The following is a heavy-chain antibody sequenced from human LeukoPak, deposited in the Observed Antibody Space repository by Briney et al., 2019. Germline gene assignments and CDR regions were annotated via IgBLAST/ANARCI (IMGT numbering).Heavy chain of an antibody. CDR2: ISGSGGST. CDR1: GFTFSSYA. J-gene: IGHJ5*02. CDR3: AKDRGGYSGYDLIPWFDP. D-gene: IGHD5-12*01. Sequence: GGSLRLSCAASGFTFSSYAMSWVRQAPGKGLEWVSGISGSGGSTYYADSVKGRFTISRDNSKNTLYLQMNSLRAEDTAVYYCAKDRGGYSGYDLIPWFDPWGQGTLVTVSP. V-gene: IGHV3-23*01.